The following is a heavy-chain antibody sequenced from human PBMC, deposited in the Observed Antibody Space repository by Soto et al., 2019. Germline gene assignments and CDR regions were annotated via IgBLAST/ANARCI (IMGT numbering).Heavy chain of an antibody. D-gene: IGHD6-13*01. CDR2: ISAYNGNT. CDR3: AREGYSQHQRHYYYGMDV. CDR1: GYTFTSYG. V-gene: IGHV1-18*01. Sequence: QVQLVQSGAEVKKPGASVKVSCKASGYTFTSYGISWVRQAPGQGLEWMGWISAYNGNTNYAQKLQGRVTMTTDTPTSTAYMELRSLRSDDTAVYYCAREGYSQHQRHYYYGMDVWGQGTTVTVSS. J-gene: IGHJ6*02.